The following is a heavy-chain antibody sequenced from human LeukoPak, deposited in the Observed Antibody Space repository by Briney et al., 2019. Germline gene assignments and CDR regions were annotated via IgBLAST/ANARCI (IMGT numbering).Heavy chain of an antibody. V-gene: IGHV3-21*01. CDR2: ISSSSSYI. D-gene: IGHD3-16*01. CDR3: ARNMITFGGVAPDAFDI. J-gene: IGHJ3*02. Sequence: PGGSLRLSCAASGFTFSIYAMNWVRQAPGKGLEWVSSISSSSSYIYYADSVKGRFTISRDNAKNSLYLQMNSLRAEDTAVYYCARNMITFGGVAPDAFDIWGQGTMVTVSS. CDR1: GFTFSIYA.